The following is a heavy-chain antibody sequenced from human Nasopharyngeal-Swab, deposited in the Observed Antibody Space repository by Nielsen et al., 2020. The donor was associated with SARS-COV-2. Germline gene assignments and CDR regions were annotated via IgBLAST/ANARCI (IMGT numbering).Heavy chain of an antibody. D-gene: IGHD3-3*01. CDR2: IDYSGST. CDR3: ARSLYYDFWSGYYTGSQGNYYYYYMDV. V-gene: IGHV4-31*03. CDR1: GGSISSGGNY. J-gene: IGHJ6*03. Sequence: LRLSCTVSGGSISSGGNYWSRIRQHPGKGQEGSGDIDYSGSTYYNPSLKSRVTISVDTSKNQFSLKLSSVTAADTAVYYCARSLYYDFWSGYYTGSQGNYYYYYMDVWGKGTTVTVSS.